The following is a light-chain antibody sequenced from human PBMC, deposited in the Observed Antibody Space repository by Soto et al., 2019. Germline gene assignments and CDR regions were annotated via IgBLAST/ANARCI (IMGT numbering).Light chain of an antibody. CDR2: DTS. CDR3: QQRANWPPIT. J-gene: IGKJ5*01. V-gene: IGKV3-11*01. CDR1: QNVSNY. Sequence: ILLTQSPPTLSLSPGESATLSCRASQNVSNYLAWYQQKPGQAPRLLIYDTSNRATGIPARFSGSGSGTDFTLTISSLESEDFAVYYCQQRANWPPITIGQGTRLEIK.